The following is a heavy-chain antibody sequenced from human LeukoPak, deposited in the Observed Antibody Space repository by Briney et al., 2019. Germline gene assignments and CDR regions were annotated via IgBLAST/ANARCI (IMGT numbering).Heavy chain of an antibody. Sequence: PGGSLRLSCAASGFTFSSYEMNWVRQAPGKGLEWVSYISSSGRTIYYADSVKGRFTISRDNAKNSLYLQMNSLRAEDTAVYYCARDPDCSSTSCYDVGGFDYWGQGTLVTVSS. CDR2: ISSSGRTI. CDR3: ARDPDCSSTSCYDVGGFDY. D-gene: IGHD2-2*01. J-gene: IGHJ4*02. V-gene: IGHV3-48*03. CDR1: GFTFSSYE.